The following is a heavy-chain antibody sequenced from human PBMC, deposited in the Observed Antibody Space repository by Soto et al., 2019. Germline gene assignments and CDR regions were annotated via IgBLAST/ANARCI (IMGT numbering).Heavy chain of an antibody. V-gene: IGHV3-15*07. Sequence: GGSLRLSCAASGFTFSNAWMNWVRQAPGKGLEWVGRIKSKTDGGTTDYAAPVKGRFTISRDDSKNTLNLQMNSLKTEDTAVYYCTSRITMVRGVIITQYYYYGMDVWGQGTTVTVSS. J-gene: IGHJ6*02. D-gene: IGHD3-10*01. CDR1: GFTFSNAW. CDR3: TSRITMVRGVIITQYYYYGMDV. CDR2: IKSKTDGGTT.